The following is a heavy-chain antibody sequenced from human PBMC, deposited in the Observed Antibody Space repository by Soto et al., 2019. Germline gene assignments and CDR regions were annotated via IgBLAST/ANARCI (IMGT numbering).Heavy chain of an antibody. CDR2: ISRSSRTT. CDR3: VRDENYYDILTGYHPYGMDV. Sequence: GGSLRLSCAASGFTFSNYSMNWVRQAPGKGLEWVAYISRSSRTTYYADSVKGCFTISRDNAKNSLYLQMNSLRAEDTAVYYCVRDENYYDILTGYHPYGMDVWGQGTTVTVSS. D-gene: IGHD3-9*01. CDR1: GFTFSNYS. V-gene: IGHV3-48*01. J-gene: IGHJ6*02.